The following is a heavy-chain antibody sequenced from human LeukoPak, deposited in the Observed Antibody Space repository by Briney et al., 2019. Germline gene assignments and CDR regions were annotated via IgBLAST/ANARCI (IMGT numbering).Heavy chain of an antibody. CDR2: ISAYNGNT. Sequence: GASVKVSCKASGYTFTGYYMHWVRQAPGQGLEWMGWISAYNGNTNYAQKLQGRVTMTTDTSTSTAYMELRSLRSDDTAVYYCASVIYYGFGDYMDVWGKGTTVTVSS. J-gene: IGHJ6*03. CDR1: GYTFTGYY. D-gene: IGHD3-10*01. CDR3: ASVIYYGFGDYMDV. V-gene: IGHV1-18*01.